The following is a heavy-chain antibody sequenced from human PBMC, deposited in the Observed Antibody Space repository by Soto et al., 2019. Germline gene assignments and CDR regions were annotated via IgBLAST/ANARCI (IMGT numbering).Heavy chain of an antibody. Sequence: GASVKVSCKASGGTFSSYAISWVRQAPGQGLEWMGGIIPIFGTANYAQKFQGRVTITADESTSTAYMELSSLRSEDTAVYYCAGGRGSSWYDYYYMDVWGKGTTVTVSS. V-gene: IGHV1-69*13. CDR1: GGTFSSYA. J-gene: IGHJ6*03. D-gene: IGHD6-13*01. CDR2: IIPIFGTA. CDR3: AGGRGSSWYDYYYMDV.